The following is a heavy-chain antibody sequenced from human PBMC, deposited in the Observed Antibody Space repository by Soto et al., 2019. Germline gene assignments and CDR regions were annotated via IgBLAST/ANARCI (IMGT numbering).Heavy chain of an antibody. CDR1: GFTVSSNY. D-gene: IGHD3-22*01. J-gene: IGHJ1*01. V-gene: IGHV3-53*01. Sequence: EVQLVESGGGLIQPGGSLRLSCAASGFTVSSNYMSWVRQAPGKGLEWVSGIYSGGSTYYADSVKGRFTISRDNSKNTLYLQMNSPRAEDTAVYYCARDRVESGYPEYFQHWGQGTLVTVSS. CDR2: IYSGGST. CDR3: ARDRVESGYPEYFQH.